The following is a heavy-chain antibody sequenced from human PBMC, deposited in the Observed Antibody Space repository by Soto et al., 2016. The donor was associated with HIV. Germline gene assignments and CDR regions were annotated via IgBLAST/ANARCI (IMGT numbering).Heavy chain of an antibody. D-gene: IGHD5-12*01. Sequence: QIQLVQSGVEVKKPGASVKVSCKASGDTLSSHGISWVRQAPGQGLEWMGWISGYNGNTNYAQKFQGRVSMTTDTSTSTAYMELRSLRSDDTAVYYCARADGAAYSGYEIWGQGTLVTVSS. CDR1: GDTLSSHG. V-gene: IGHV1-18*01. CDR2: ISGYNGNT. CDR3: ARADGAAYSGYEI. J-gene: IGHJ4*02.